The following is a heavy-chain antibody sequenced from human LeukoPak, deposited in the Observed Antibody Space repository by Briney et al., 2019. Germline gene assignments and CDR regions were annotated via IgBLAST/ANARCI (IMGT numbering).Heavy chain of an antibody. V-gene: IGHV1-69*04. CDR3: ASLRFWNAFDI. CDR2: IIPILGIA. D-gene: IGHD3-3*01. J-gene: IGHJ3*02. CDR1: GGTFSSYA. Sequence: ASVKVSCKASGGTFSSYAISWVRQAPGQGLEWMGRIIPILGIANYAQKFQGRVTMTRDTSTSTVYMELSSLRSEDTAVYYCASLRFWNAFDIWGQGTMVTVSS.